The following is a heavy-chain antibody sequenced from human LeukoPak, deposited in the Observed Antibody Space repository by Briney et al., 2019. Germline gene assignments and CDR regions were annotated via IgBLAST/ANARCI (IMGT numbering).Heavy chain of an antibody. CDR2: ISYDGSNK. CDR1: GFTFSKYG. V-gene: IGHV3-30*19. D-gene: IGHD5-12*01. Sequence: GGSLRLSCAASGFTFSKYGMHWVRQAPGKGLEWVAVISYDGSNKYYADSVKGRFTISRDNSKNTLYLQMNSLRAEDTAVYYCAKGRVATISSLDYWGQGTLVTVSS. CDR3: AKGRVATISSLDY. J-gene: IGHJ4*02.